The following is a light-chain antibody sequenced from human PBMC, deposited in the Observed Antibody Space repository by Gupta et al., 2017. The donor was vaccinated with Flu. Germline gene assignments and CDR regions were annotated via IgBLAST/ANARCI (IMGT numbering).Light chain of an antibody. J-gene: IGLJ3*02. V-gene: IGLV1-44*01. CDR2: SNN. Sequence: QSLLTQPPSASGTPGQSVPISCSGSSSNIGSNTVNWYQQLPGTPHKLIIYSNNQRPSGGPDRFSGSKSGTSAARSISGLQSEDEADYYCAAWDDSLNGWVFGGGTKLTVL. CDR3: AAWDDSLNGWV. CDR1: SSNIGSNT.